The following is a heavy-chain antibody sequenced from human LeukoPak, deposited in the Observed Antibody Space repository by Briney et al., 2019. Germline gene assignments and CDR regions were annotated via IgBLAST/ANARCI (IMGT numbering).Heavy chain of an antibody. Sequence: GGSLRLSCAASGFTFSNYAMSWVGQAPGKGLEWASVISGLGGSTYYADSVKGRFAISRDNSKSTLWLQMNSLRADDTAIYYCARDVEARISAAGTFDYWGQGSLVTVSS. CDR3: ARDVEARISAAGTFDY. V-gene: IGHV3-23*01. J-gene: IGHJ4*02. CDR2: ISGLGGST. CDR1: GFTFSNYA. D-gene: IGHD6-13*01.